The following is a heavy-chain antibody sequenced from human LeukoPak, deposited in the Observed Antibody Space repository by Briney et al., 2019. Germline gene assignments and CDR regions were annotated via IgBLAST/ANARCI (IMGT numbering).Heavy chain of an antibody. V-gene: IGHV1-18*04. CDR1: KSTFSGYY. J-gene: IGHJ4*02. Sequence: ASVKVSCKASKSTFSGYYLYWVRQAPGQGLEWMGWISAYNGNTNYAQKLQGRVTMTTDTSTSTAYMELRSLRSDDTAVYYCAREFPQVGFDYWGQGTLVTVSS. D-gene: IGHD2-2*01. CDR2: ISAYNGNT. CDR3: AREFPQVGFDY.